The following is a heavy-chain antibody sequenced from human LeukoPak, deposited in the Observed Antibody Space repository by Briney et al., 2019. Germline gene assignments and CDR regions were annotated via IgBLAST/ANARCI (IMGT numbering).Heavy chain of an antibody. CDR1: GDSLNELS. Sequence: ASVKVSCKVSGDSLNELSIHWVRQAPGKGLEWMGGFEPEEGETLHAEKFEGRVNMTEDTSTGTAYLELSSLRSEDMGVYYCATESGASVMGGLDIWGQGILVTVSS. J-gene: IGHJ5*02. CDR3: ATESGASVMGGLDI. CDR2: FEPEEGET. V-gene: IGHV1-24*01. D-gene: IGHD2-8*01.